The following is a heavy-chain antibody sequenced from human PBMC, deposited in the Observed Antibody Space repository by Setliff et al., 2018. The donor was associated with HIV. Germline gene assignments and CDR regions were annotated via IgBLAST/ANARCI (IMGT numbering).Heavy chain of an antibody. D-gene: IGHD3-10*01. Sequence: SETLSLTCAVYGPSFSGYYWNWIRQFPGKSLEWIGEINHSGTTNYSPSFKSRPNISVDVSKNQFSLRLASLSAADTAAYFCAAKPMIRGRPFAFWGQATLVTVSS. CDR1: GPSFSGYY. J-gene: IGHJ4*02. CDR2: INHSGTT. CDR3: AAKPMIRGRPFAF. V-gene: IGHV4-34*01.